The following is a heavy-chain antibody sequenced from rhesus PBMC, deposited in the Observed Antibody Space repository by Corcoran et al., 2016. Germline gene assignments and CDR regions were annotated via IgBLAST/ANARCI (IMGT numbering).Heavy chain of an antibody. V-gene: IGHV4-165*01. CDR3: ARVSRYSSWPFDY. CDR1: GYSISRNY. CDR2: ISGSSGTT. Sequence: QVQLQASGPGLVQPSETLSLTCVVSGYSISRNYWSWIRPPPGKGLAWIAYISGSSGTTYYNPSHQSRVTVSTDTSKNQFYLKLSSVTAADTAVYYCARVSRYSSWPFDYWGQGVLVTVSS. D-gene: IGHD6-13*01. J-gene: IGHJ4*01.